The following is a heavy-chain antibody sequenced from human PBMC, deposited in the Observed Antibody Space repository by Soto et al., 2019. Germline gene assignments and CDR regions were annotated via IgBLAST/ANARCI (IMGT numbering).Heavy chain of an antibody. J-gene: IGHJ4*02. D-gene: IGHD4-4*01. V-gene: IGHV1-24*01. CDR2: FDPEDGET. CDR3: ATDPIRTVTTSY. CDR1: GYTLTELS. Sequence: QVQLVQSGAEVKKPGASVKVSCKVSGYTLTELSMHWVRQAPGKGLEWMGGFDPEDGETIYAQKCQGRVTMTEETSTDTAYMELSSLRSEDTAVYYCATDPIRTVTTSYWGQGTLVTVSS.